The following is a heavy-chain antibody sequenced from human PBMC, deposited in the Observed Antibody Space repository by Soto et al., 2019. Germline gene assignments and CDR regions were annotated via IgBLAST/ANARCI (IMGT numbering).Heavy chain of an antibody. Sequence: SGPTLVNPTQTLTLTCTFSGFSLSTSGVGVGWIRQPPGKALEWLALIYWDDDKRYSPSLKSRLTITKDTSKNQVVLTMTNMDPVDTATYSCARLFYDSRGYYYVADAFDIWGQGTMVP. V-gene: IGHV2-5*02. J-gene: IGHJ3*02. CDR2: IYWDDDK. D-gene: IGHD3-22*01. CDR1: GFSLSTSGVG. CDR3: ARLFYDSRGYYYVADAFDI.